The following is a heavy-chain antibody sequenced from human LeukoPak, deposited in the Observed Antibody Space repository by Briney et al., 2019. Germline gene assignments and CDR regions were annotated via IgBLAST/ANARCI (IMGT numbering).Heavy chain of an antibody. V-gene: IGHV3-11*04. D-gene: IGHD4-17*01. CDR3: ARASGDYYHAFDI. CDR2: IGSSGSTI. Sequence: PGGSLRLSCAASGFTFSDYYMSWIRQAPGKGLEWVSYIGSSGSTIYYADSVKGRFTISRDNAKNSLYLQMNSLRAEDTAVYYCARASGDYYHAFDIWGQGTMVTVSS. J-gene: IGHJ3*02. CDR1: GFTFSDYY.